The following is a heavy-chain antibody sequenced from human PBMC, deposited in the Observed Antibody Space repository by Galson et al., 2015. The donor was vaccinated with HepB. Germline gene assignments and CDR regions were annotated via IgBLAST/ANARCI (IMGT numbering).Heavy chain of an antibody. D-gene: IGHD3-16*01. V-gene: IGHV4-4*02. CDR2: IFHNGGP. CDR1: GGSINSGYW. CDR3: AGGGIPPLSWPSWFDP. Sequence: ETLSLTCAVSGGSINSGYWWPWVRQPPGKGLEWIGDIFHNGGPNYNPSLKSRITISVDKSKNHFSLRLNSVTAADTAVYYCAGGGIPPLSWPSWFDPWGQGTLVTVSS. J-gene: IGHJ5*02.